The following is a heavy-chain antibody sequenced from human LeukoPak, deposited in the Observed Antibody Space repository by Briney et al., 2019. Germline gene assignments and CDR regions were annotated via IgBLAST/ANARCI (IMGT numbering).Heavy chain of an antibody. Sequence: GGSLRLSCAASGFTFSNYAMSWVRQAPGRGLEWVSIVSDDGRSTYYADSVKGRFTISRDDSKNTLYLQMKSLRAEDSATYYCVKRVSYSSGSHFDYWGQGTLVTVSS. CDR3: VKRVSYSSGSHFDY. V-gene: IGHV3-23*01. CDR2: VSDDGRST. CDR1: GFTFSNYA. J-gene: IGHJ4*02. D-gene: IGHD3-10*01.